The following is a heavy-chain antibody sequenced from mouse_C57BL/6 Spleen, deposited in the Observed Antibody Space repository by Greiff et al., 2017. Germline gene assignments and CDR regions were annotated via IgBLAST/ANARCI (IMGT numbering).Heavy chain of an antibody. Sequence: QVQLKQSGAELARPGASVKLSCKASGYTFTSYGISWVKQRTGQGLEWIGEIYPRSGNTYYNEKFKGKATLTADKSSSTAYMELRSLTSEYSAVYFCARHQTAQATSFAYWGQGTLVTVSA. CDR1: GYTFTSYG. CDR2: IYPRSGNT. V-gene: IGHV1-81*01. J-gene: IGHJ3*01. CDR3: ARHQTAQATSFAY. D-gene: IGHD3-2*02.